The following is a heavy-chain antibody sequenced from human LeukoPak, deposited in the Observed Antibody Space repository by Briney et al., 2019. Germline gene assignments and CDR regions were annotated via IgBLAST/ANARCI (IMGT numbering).Heavy chain of an antibody. CDR2: INHSGST. J-gene: IGHJ4*02. D-gene: IGHD6-13*01. Sequence: SETLSLTCAVYGGSFSGYYWSWIRQPPGKGLEWIGEINHSGSTNYNPSLKSRVTISVDTSKNQFSLKLSSVTAADTAVYYCARGGGIAAAGTSHYYFDYWGQGTLVTVSS. CDR3: ARGGGIAAAGTSHYYFDY. V-gene: IGHV4-34*01. CDR1: GGSFSGYY.